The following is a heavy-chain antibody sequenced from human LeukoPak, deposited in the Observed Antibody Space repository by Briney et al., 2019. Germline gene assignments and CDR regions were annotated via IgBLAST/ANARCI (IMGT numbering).Heavy chain of an antibody. D-gene: IGHD3-22*01. CDR2: ITRSSSYI. Sequence: GGSLGLSCAASGFTFSSYWMSWVRQAPGKGLEWVSSITRSSSYIYSADSVKGRFTISRDNAKNSVYLQMNSLRAEDTAVYYCARHVVGVGFDYWGQGTLVTVSS. CDR3: ARHVVGVGFDY. CDR1: GFTFSSYW. V-gene: IGHV3-21*01. J-gene: IGHJ4*02.